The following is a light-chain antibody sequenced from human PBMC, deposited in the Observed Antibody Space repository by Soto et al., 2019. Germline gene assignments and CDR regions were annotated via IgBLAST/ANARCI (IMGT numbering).Light chain of an antibody. CDR3: QQYSDSPRT. J-gene: IGKJ1*01. Sequence: EIVLTQSPGTLSLSPGERATLSCRASQTVTGSYLAWYQQKPGQTPNLLIYAASTRATGIPDRFSASGSGTDFTLTITRLEPEDFAVYYCQQYSDSPRTFGQGTKWIS. CDR2: AAS. V-gene: IGKV3-20*01. CDR1: QTVTGSY.